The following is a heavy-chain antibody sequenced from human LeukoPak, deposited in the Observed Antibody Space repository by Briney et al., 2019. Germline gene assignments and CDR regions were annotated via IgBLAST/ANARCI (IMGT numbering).Heavy chain of an antibody. V-gene: IGHV3-73*01. CDR2: IRSKGNSYAT. J-gene: IGHJ4*02. Sequence: PGGSLRLSCAASGFTFSASTMHWVRQASGKGLEWVGRIRSKGNSYATAYAASVKGRFTISRDDSKNTAYLQMNSLKTEDTAVYYCTRHEDCSGASCYSPHDYWGQGTLVTVSS. D-gene: IGHD2-15*01. CDR3: TRHEDCSGASCYSPHDY. CDR1: GFTFSAST.